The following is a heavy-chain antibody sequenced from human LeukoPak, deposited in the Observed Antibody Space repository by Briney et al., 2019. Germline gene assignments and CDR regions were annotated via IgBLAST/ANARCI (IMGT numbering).Heavy chain of an antibody. CDR3: ARALYDYVWGSYRYTVGLDY. J-gene: IGHJ4*02. CDR2: TYYRSKWYN. D-gene: IGHD3-16*02. V-gene: IGHV6-1*01. Sequence: SQTLSLTCAISGDSVSSNSAAWNWIRQSPSRGLEWLGRTYYRSKWYNDYAVSVKSRITINPDTSKNQFSLQLNSVTPEDTAVYYCARALYDYVWGSYRYTVGLDYWGQGTLVTVSS. CDR1: GDSVSSNSAA.